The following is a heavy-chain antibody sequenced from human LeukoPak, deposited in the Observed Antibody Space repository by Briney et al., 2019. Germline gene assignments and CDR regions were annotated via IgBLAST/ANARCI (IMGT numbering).Heavy chain of an antibody. V-gene: IGHV3-23*01. J-gene: IGHJ4*02. Sequence: GGSLRLSCAASGFTFSSYAMSWVRQAPGKGLEWVSAISGSGGSTYYADSVKGRFTISRDNSKNTLYLQMNSLRAEDTAVYYCAKRGYSSSWYGDIDYWGQGTLVTVSS. CDR1: GFTFSSYA. CDR3: AKRGYSSSWYGDIDY. D-gene: IGHD6-13*01. CDR2: ISGSGGST.